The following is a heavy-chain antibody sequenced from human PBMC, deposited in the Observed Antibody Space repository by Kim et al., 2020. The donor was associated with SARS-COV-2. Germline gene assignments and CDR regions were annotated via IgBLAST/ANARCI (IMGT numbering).Heavy chain of an antibody. CDR3: ASCSSTSCYSGAFDI. J-gene: IGHJ3*02. CDR1: GYTLTELS. Sequence: ASVKVSCKVSGYTLTELSMHWVRQAPGKGLEWMGGFDPEDGETIYAQKFQGRVTMTEDTSTDTADMELSSLRSEDTAVYYCASCSSTSCYSGAFDIWGQGTMVTVSS. CDR2: FDPEDGET. D-gene: IGHD2-2*02. V-gene: IGHV1-24*01.